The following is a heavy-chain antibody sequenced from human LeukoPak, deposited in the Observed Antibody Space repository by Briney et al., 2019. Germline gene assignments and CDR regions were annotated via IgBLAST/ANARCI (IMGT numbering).Heavy chain of an antibody. V-gene: IGHV4-34*12. Sequence: PSETLSLTCTVYGGSFSGYYWTWIRQPPGKGLEWIGDILHGGSTNYNPSLKSRVTISVDTSKNQFSLKLSSVTAADTAVYYCARAGYDFWSGYHGYYFDYWGQGTLVTVSS. J-gene: IGHJ4*02. CDR1: GGSFSGYY. CDR3: ARAGYDFWSGYHGYYFDY. CDR2: ILHGGST. D-gene: IGHD3-3*01.